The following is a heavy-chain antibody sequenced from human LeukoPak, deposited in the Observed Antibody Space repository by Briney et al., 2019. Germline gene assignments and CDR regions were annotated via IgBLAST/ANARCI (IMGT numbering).Heavy chain of an antibody. CDR3: TTDTWYSAGH. V-gene: IGHV3-7*03. Sequence: GGSLRLSCAASGFTFNNYWMTWVRQGPGKGLEWVANIKPGGNEKYYVDSVKGRFTISRDNVKNSLYLQMNSLRAEDTAIYYCTTDTWYSAGHWGQGTLVTVSS. J-gene: IGHJ4*02. CDR2: IKPGGNEK. D-gene: IGHD2-15*01. CDR1: GFTFNNYW.